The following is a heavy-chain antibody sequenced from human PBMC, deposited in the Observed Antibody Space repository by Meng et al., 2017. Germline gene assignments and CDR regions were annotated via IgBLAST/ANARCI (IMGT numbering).Heavy chain of an antibody. CDR2: IIPIFGTA. D-gene: IGHD2-21*02. Sequence: QGELVRSGFEVKKPGASLKVSCTASGGTFSSYAISWVRQAPGQGLEWMGGIIPIFGTANYAQKFQGRVTITADESTSTAYMELSSLRSEDTAVYYCAREGPCGGDCSGFDYWGQGTLVTVSS. V-gene: IGHV1-69*13. CDR3: AREGPCGGDCSGFDY. J-gene: IGHJ4*02. CDR1: GGTFSSYA.